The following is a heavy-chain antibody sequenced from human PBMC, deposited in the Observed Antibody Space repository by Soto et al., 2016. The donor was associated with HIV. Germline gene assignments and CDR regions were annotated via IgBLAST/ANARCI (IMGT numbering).Heavy chain of an antibody. CDR1: GYIFNNYD. Sequence: QVQLVQSGAEVKKPGASVKVSCKTSGYIFNNYDINWVRQGSGQGFEWMGWMNPTSQNSGSSQKFQGRVTMTTNTSINTAYLEMTGLSFDDTAVYYCARGLLYTAGYLIDFWGQGSWSPSPQ. CDR2: MNPTSQNS. V-gene: IGHV1-8*02. D-gene: IGHD2-2*03. J-gene: IGHJ4*02. CDR3: ARGLLYTAGYLIDF.